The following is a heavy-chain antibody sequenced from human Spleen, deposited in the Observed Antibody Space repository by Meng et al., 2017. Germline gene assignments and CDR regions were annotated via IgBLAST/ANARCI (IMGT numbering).Heavy chain of an antibody. Sequence: GESLKISCKGSGYSFTSYWIGWVRQMPGKGLEWMGIIYPGDSDTRYSPSFQGQVTISADKSINTAYLQWSSLKASDTATYYCARHLSYYDSSGYYSTNHYYYYGMDVWGQGTTVTVSS. CDR2: IYPGDSDT. V-gene: IGHV5-51*01. CDR3: ARHLSYYDSSGYYSTNHYYYYGMDV. J-gene: IGHJ6*02. D-gene: IGHD3-22*01. CDR1: GYSFTSYW.